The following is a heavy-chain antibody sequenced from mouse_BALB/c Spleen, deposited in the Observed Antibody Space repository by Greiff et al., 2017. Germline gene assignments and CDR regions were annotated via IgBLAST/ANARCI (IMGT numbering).Heavy chain of an antibody. V-gene: IGHV3-2*02. CDR2: ISYSGST. D-gene: IGHD2-1*01. Sequence: VQLKESGPGLVKPSQSLSLTCTVTGYSITSDYAWNWIRQFPGNKLEWMGYISYSGSTSYNPSLKSRISITRDTSKNQFFLQLNSVTTEDTATYDCARYNYGKIDYWGQGTTLTVSA. CDR3: ARYNYGKIDY. J-gene: IGHJ2*01. CDR1: GYSITSDYA.